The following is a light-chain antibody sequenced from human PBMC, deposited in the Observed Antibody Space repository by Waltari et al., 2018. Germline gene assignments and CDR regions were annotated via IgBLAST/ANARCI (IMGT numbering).Light chain of an antibody. CDR2: EVS. CDR3: MQALEFPT. J-gene: IGKJ1*01. V-gene: IGKV2-40*01. CDR1: QSLLDSEDGNTY. Sequence: DIVMTQTPLSLPVTLGEPASIPCRSSQSLLDSEDGNTYLEWYLQKPGQSPQLLIYEVSNRASGVPDRFSGSGSDTDFTLKISRVEAEDVGVYYCMQALEFPTFGQGTKVEIK.